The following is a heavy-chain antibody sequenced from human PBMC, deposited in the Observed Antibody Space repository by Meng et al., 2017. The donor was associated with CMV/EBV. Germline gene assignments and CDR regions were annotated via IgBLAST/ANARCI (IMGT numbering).Heavy chain of an antibody. CDR1: GFSFSTSGVG. Sequence: SGPTLVKPTQTLTLTCTFSGFSFSTSGVGVGWIRQPPGKALEWLALIYWNDDKRYSPSLKSRLTITKDTSKNQVVLTMTNMDPVDTATYYCAHRRLPAAIQDNWFDPWGQGTLVTVSS. CDR2: IYWNDDK. CDR3: AHRRLPAAIQDNWFDP. V-gene: IGHV2-5*01. D-gene: IGHD2-2*02. J-gene: IGHJ5*02.